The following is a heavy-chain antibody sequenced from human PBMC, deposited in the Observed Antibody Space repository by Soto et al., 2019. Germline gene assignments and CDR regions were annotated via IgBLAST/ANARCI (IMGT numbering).Heavy chain of an antibody. CDR3: ARDDSGFSGSHYIDYFNY. J-gene: IGHJ4*02. V-gene: IGHV1-3*01. CDR1: GYTFTSYA. D-gene: IGHD1-26*01. Sequence: ASVKVSCKASGYTFTSYAMHWVRQAPGQRLEWMGWINAGNGNTKYSQKFQGRVTITRDTSASTAYMQLSSLTSEDTAVYHCARDDSGFSGSHYIDYFNYWGQGALVTVSS. CDR2: INAGNGNT.